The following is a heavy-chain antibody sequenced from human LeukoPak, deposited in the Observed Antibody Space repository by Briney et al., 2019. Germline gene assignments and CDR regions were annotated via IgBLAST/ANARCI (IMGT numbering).Heavy chain of an antibody. J-gene: IGHJ3*02. Sequence: SETLSLTCTVSGGSISGDHWNWIRQPPGKGLEWIGYVYYSGNTNYNPSLKSRVTISVDTSKNQFSLKLSSVTAADTAVYYCARRNDFDIWGQGTMVTVSS. CDR1: GGSISGDH. V-gene: IGHV4-59*08. CDR2: VYYSGNT. CDR3: ARRNDFDI.